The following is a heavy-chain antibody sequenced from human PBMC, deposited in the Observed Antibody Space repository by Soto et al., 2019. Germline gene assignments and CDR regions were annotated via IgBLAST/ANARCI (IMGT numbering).Heavy chain of an antibody. V-gene: IGHV3-23*01. Sequence: GGSLRLSCAASGCSFSNYARNWVRQAPGKGLEWVSVISGSGGSASYADSVQGRFTISSDNSNNTLYLQMNSLRAEDTAIYSCVRAGTGCYTRGLCDFWGRGTMVTVS. D-gene: IGHD3-3*01. CDR2: ISGSGGSA. CDR1: GCSFSNYA. J-gene: IGHJ3*01. CDR3: VRAGTGCYTRGLCDF.